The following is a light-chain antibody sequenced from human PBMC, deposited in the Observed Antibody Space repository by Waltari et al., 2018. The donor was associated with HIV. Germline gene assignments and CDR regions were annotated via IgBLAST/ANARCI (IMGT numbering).Light chain of an antibody. Sequence: DIVMTQSPHSLALSLGERATINCKSSQGILYSSKNENFLAWYQPKPGQTPRLLIYWASTRGSGVPDRFSGGGSGTDFTLTINSLQSEDVAVYFCQQDYTTPPTFGQGTRVEI. CDR1: QGILYSSKNENF. V-gene: IGKV4-1*01. J-gene: IGKJ1*01. CDR3: QQDYTTPPT. CDR2: WAS.